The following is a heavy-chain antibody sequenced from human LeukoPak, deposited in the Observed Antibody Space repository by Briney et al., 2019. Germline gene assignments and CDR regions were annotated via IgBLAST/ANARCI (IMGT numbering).Heavy chain of an antibody. CDR3: ARASTPGDY. V-gene: IGHV3-48*03. Sequence: GGSLRLSCAASGFAFSSFEMNWVRQAPGKGLEWVSYISSSGSTIYYADSVKGRFTISRDNAKNSLYLQMNSLRAEDTAVYYCARASTPGDYWGQGTLVTVSS. CDR1: GFAFSSFE. CDR2: ISSSGSTI. D-gene: IGHD5/OR15-5a*01. J-gene: IGHJ4*02.